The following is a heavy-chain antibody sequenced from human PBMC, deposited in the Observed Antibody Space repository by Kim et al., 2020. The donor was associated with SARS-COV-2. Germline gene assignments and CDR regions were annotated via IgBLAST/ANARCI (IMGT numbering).Heavy chain of an antibody. CDR2: INPNSGGT. J-gene: IGHJ4*02. CDR1: GDTFTGYY. V-gene: IGHV1-2*02. CDR3: ARDRPCLIRDYYYDSSGYYHGPGC. D-gene: IGHD3-22*01. Sequence: ASVKVSCKASGDTFTGYYMSWVRQAPGQGLEWMGWINPNSGGTNYAQKFQGRVTMTRDTSISTAYMELSRLRSDDTAVYYCARDRPCLIRDYYYDSSGYYHGPGCWGQGTLVTVSS.